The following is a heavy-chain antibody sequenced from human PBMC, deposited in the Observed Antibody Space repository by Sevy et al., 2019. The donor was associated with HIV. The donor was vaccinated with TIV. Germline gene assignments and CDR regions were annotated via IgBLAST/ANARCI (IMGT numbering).Heavy chain of an antibody. CDR1: GYSFTSSW. CDR2: FYPGDSET. CDR3: ARLPVAAGRLYYFDY. V-gene: IGHV5-51*01. D-gene: IGHD6-13*01. Sequence: GESLKISCKGSGYSFTSSWIGWVRQVPGKGLEWMGIFYPGDSETRYSPSFQGQVTISADKSINTAYLQWSSLKASDTAMYFCARLPVAAGRLYYFDYRGQGTLVTVSS. J-gene: IGHJ4*02.